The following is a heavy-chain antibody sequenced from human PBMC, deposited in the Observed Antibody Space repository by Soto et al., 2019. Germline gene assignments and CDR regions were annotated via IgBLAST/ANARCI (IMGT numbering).Heavy chain of an antibody. CDR3: AKNRGNDYVWGSYRYMDY. CDR2: ISGSGGST. Sequence: GGSLRLSCAASGFTFSSYAMSWVRQAPGKGLEWVSAISGSGGSTYYADSVKGRFTISRDNSKNTLYLQMNSLRAEDTAVYYCAKNRGNDYVWGSYRYMDYWGQGTLVTVSS. CDR1: GFTFSSYA. V-gene: IGHV3-23*01. D-gene: IGHD3-16*02. J-gene: IGHJ4*02.